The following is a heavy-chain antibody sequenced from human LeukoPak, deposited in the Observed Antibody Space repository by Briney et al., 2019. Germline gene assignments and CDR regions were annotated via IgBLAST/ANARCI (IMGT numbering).Heavy chain of an antibody. Sequence: ASVKVSCKASGYTFTYHYIHLVRQVPGQGLERMGIINPSNGNTNYAQKFQGRVTMTRDTSTSTVYMELNSLGSEDTAVYYCARESDSGKDFDCWGQGTLVTVSS. V-gene: IGHV1-46*01. CDR3: ARESDSGKDFDC. D-gene: IGHD1-26*01. J-gene: IGHJ4*02. CDR2: INPSNGNT. CDR1: GYTFTYHY.